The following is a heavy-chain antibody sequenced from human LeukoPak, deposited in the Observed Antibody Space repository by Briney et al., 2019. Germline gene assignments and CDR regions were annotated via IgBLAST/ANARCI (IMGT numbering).Heavy chain of an antibody. D-gene: IGHD3-9*01. CDR3: ARGGDYDILTGYSYYFDY. Sequence: SQTLSLTCTVSGGSISSSSYYWGWIRQPPGKGLEWIGSIYYSGSTNYNPSLKSRVTISVDTSKNQFSLKLSSVTAADTAVYYCARGGDYDILTGYSYYFDYWGQGTLVTVSS. CDR2: IYYSGST. V-gene: IGHV4-39*07. CDR1: GGSISSSSYY. J-gene: IGHJ4*02.